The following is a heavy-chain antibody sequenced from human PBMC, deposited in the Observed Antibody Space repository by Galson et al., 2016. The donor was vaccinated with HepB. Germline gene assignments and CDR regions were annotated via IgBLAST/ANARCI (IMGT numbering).Heavy chain of an antibody. J-gene: IGHJ6*02. CDR3: ARDVEQWVYHGMDV. V-gene: IGHV3-33*01. CDR1: GFTFSSYG. CDR2: IWYDGSNK. D-gene: IGHD6-19*01. Sequence: CGRLSCAASGFTFSSYGMHWVRQAPGKGLEWVEVIWYDGSNKYYADSVKGRLTISRDNSKNTLYLQMNSLRSEDTAVYYCARDVEQWVYHGMDVWGQGTTVTVSS.